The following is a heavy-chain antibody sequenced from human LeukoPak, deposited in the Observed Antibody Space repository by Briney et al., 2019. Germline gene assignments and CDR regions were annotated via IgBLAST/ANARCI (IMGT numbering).Heavy chain of an antibody. CDR1: GYTFSDYY. D-gene: IGHD5-12*01. Sequence: ASVKVSCKTSGYTFSDYYIHWIRQAPGQGLEWVGWINPNSGDTDYARKFQGRLTMTRDTSISTAYMELGRLRSDDTAVYYCARVSVITQYSGRPDYFVSWGQGTLITVPS. J-gene: IGHJ4*02. CDR2: INPNSGDT. CDR3: ARVSVITQYSGRPDYFVS. V-gene: IGHV1-2*02.